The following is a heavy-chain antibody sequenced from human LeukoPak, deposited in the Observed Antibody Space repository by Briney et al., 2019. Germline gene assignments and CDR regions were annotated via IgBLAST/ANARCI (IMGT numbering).Heavy chain of an antibody. CDR2: IIPIFGTA. CDR3: ARDRYYYDSSGG. Sequence: ASVKVSCKASGGTFSSYAISWVRQAPGQGLEWMGGIIPIFGTANYAQKFQGRVTITADESTSTAYMELSSLRSEDTAVYYCARDRYYYDSSGGWGQGTLVTVSS. J-gene: IGHJ4*02. V-gene: IGHV1-69*13. D-gene: IGHD3-22*01. CDR1: GGTFSSYA.